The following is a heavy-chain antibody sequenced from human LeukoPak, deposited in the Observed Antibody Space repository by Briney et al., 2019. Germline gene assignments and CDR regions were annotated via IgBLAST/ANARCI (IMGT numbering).Heavy chain of an antibody. D-gene: IGHD1/OR15-1a*01. CDR2: LSAGGETA. V-gene: IGHV3-23*01. J-gene: IGHJ4*02. CDR3: AFSPLGNNYGNAY. CDR1: GFTFGSYG. Sequence: GGSLRLSCAASGFTFGSYGMNWVRQAPGKGLEWVSTLSAGGETAYYADSVKGRFTIYRDNPQNTLYLQMNSLRGDDTALYYCAFSPLGNNYGNAYWGQVTLVTVSP.